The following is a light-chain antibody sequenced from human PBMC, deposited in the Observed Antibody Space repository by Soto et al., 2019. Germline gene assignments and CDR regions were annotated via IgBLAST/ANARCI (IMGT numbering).Light chain of an antibody. J-gene: IGLJ1*01. CDR2: LNSDGSH. CDR1: SGHSSYA. CDR3: QTWGTGV. Sequence: QPVLTQSPSASASLGASVKLTCTLSSGHSSYAIAWHQQQPEKGPRYLMKLNSDGSHSKGDGIPDRFSGSSSGAERYLTISSLQSEDEDDYYCQTWGTGVFGTGTKVTVL. V-gene: IGLV4-69*01.